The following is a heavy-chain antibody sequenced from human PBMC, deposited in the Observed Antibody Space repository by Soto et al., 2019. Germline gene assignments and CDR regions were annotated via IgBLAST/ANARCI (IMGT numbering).Heavy chain of an antibody. CDR3: ARERAASGGTGRYFDL. D-gene: IGHD6-13*01. J-gene: IGHJ2*01. CDR2: IVPMFATT. CDR1: VDTFSRFA. Sequence: QVQLVQSGAEEKKPASSVKVSCKASVDTFSRFAFSWVRQAPGQGLEWMGQIVPMFATTEYAQKFQGRVTISADESTSTAYMELIILRSEYTAIYYCARERAASGGTGRYFDLWGRGTLVAVSS. V-gene: IGHV1-69*01.